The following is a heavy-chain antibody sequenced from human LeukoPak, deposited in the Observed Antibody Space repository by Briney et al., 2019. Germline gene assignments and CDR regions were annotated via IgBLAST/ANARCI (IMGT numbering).Heavy chain of an antibody. CDR1: GFSFSSYA. D-gene: IGHD6-13*01. CDR3: AKDGAAAAGYYFDY. J-gene: IGHJ4*02. CDR2: ISGSGGNT. Sequence: GGSLRLSCAASGFSFSSYAMSWVRRTPGKGLEWVSAISGSGGNTYYADSVKGRFTISRDNSRTTLYLQMNSLRAEDTAVYYCAKDGAAAAGYYFDYWGQGTLVTVSS. V-gene: IGHV3-23*01.